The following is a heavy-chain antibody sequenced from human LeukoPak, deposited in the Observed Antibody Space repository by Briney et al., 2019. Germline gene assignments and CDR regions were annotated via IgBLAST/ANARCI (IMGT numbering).Heavy chain of an antibody. CDR3: ARLPYYDTSGYLDY. Sequence: KFGESLKISCKGSGYSFTNYWIGWVRQVPGKGLEWMGIICPGDSDTRYSPSFQGQVTISVDKSISTAYLQWSSLKASDTAMYYCARLPYYDTSGYLDYWGQGTLVIVSS. V-gene: IGHV5-51*01. CDR1: GYSFTNYW. D-gene: IGHD3-22*01. CDR2: ICPGDSDT. J-gene: IGHJ4*02.